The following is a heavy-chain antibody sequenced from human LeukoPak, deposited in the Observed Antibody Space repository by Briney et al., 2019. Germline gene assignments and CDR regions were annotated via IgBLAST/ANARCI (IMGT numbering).Heavy chain of an antibody. Sequence: ASETLSLTCTVSGGSISSSSYYWGWIRQPPGKGLEWIVSICYHGISPYNPSLKSRVSISVDTSKNQFSLKLSSVTAADKAVYYCARDGTFCSSITCSPRDNYYYYGMDVWGQGTTVTVS. V-gene: IGHV4-39*02. CDR3: ARDGTFCSSITCSPRDNYYYYGMDV. J-gene: IGHJ6*02. CDR1: GGSISSSSYY. D-gene: IGHD2-2*01. CDR2: ICYHGIS.